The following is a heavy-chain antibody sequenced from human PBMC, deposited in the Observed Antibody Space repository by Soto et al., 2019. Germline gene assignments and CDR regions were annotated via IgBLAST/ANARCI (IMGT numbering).Heavy chain of an antibody. CDR2: IFWDGNRM. Sequence: PGGSLRPSCVASGFNLPDHDTHWVRQAPGKGLEWVSGIFWDGNRMDYADSVKGRCFISRDNAKNSLYLQMNSLREDDTAVYYCTKDINMGGVDVWGQGTTVTVSS. J-gene: IGHJ6*02. CDR3: TKDINMGGVDV. V-gene: IGHV3-9*01. D-gene: IGHD3-10*01. CDR1: GFNLPDHD.